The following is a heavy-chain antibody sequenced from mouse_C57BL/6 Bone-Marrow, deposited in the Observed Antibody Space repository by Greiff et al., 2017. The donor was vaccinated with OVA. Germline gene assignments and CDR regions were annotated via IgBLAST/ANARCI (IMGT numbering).Heavy chain of an antibody. D-gene: IGHD1-1*01. J-gene: IGHJ1*03. V-gene: IGHV1-81*01. CDR3: ARAGDYHGYVDV. CDR2: IYPRSGNT. CDR1: GYTFTSYG. Sequence: QVQLQQSGAELARPGASVKLSCKASGYTFTSYGISWVKQRTGQGLEWIGEIYPRSGNTYYNEKFKGKATLTADKSSSTAYMELRSLTSEDSAVYFCARAGDYHGYVDVWGTGTTVTVSS.